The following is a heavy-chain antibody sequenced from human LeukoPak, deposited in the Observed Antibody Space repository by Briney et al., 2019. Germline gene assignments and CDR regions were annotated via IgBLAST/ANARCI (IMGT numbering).Heavy chain of an antibody. J-gene: IGHJ4*02. V-gene: IGHV3-30*04. CDR2: ISYDGNNK. CDR3: ARALVPSLPIYFDF. Sequence: GGSLRLSCAASRFTFSRYTMHWVRQAPGKGLEWVAVISYDGNNKYYADSVKGRFTISRDISKNTLYLQMNSLRAEDTAVYYCARALVPSLPIYFDFWGQGTLVTVSS. CDR1: RFTFSRYT. D-gene: IGHD2-21*01.